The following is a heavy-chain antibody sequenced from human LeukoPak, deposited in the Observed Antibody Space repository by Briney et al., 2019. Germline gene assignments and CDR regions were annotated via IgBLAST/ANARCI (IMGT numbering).Heavy chain of an antibody. D-gene: IGHD3-10*01. CDR3: ARDLWFGEYNWFDP. V-gene: IGHV4-31*03. Sequence: PSQTLSLTCTVSGGSISSGGYFCSWVRQHPGKGLEWIGYISHSGSTYYNPSLKSRVTISLDTSKDRFSLRLSSVTAADTAVYYCARDLWFGEYNWFDPWGQGTLVTVSS. CDR1: GGSISSGGYF. J-gene: IGHJ5*02. CDR2: ISHSGST.